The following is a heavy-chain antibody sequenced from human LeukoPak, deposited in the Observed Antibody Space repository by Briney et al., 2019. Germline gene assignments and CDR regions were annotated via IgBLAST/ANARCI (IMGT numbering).Heavy chain of an antibody. D-gene: IGHD1-26*01. Sequence: SETLPLTCTVSGGSISSSSRYWGWIRQPPGKGLEWIGSIYYSGSTYYNPSLKSRVTISVDTSKNQFSLRLSSVTAADTAIYYCATTTIRLGYWGQGTLVTVSS. CDR2: IYYSGST. CDR3: ATTTIRLGY. V-gene: IGHV4-39*07. J-gene: IGHJ4*02. CDR1: GGSISSSSRY.